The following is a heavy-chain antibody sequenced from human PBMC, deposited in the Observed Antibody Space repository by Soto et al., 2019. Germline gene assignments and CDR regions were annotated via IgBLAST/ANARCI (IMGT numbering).Heavy chain of an antibody. CDR3: AADRSYDSSGYYYDIHDY. CDR2: IVVGSGNT. Sequence: SVKVSCKASGFTFTSSAVQWVRQARGQRLEWIGWIVVGSGNTNYAQKFQERVTITRDMSTSTAYMELSSLRSEDTAVYYCAADRSYDSSGYYYDIHDYWGQGTLVTVSS. J-gene: IGHJ4*02. D-gene: IGHD3-22*01. CDR1: GFTFTSSA. V-gene: IGHV1-58*01.